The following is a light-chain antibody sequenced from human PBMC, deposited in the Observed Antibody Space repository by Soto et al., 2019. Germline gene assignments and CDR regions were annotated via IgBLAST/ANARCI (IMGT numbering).Light chain of an antibody. Sequence: QSALTQPASVSGSPGQSITISCTGTSSDVGGYNYVSWYQQHPGKAPKLMIYEVSNRPSGVSNRFSGSKSGNTASLTISGLQAEDEADYYCSSYTSNSIWVFGGGTKVTVL. CDR3: SSYTSNSIWV. CDR2: EVS. CDR1: SSDVGGYNY. V-gene: IGLV2-14*01. J-gene: IGLJ3*02.